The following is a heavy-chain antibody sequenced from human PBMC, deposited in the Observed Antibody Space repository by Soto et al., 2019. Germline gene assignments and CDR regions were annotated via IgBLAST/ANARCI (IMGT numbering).Heavy chain of an antibody. V-gene: IGHV3-23*01. J-gene: IGHJ4*02. Sequence: EVQLLESGGDLVQPGTSLRLSCVASGFTFSSYAMSWVRQAPGKGLEWVSAIGGDGFTTYYADSVKGRFTISRDNSKNTLYLQMSSLRADAPAVYFCAKGSGPYRPYYFDFWGQGALVTVSS. CDR3: AKGSGPYRPYYFDF. CDR1: GFTFSSYA. D-gene: IGHD6-25*01. CDR2: IGGDGFTT.